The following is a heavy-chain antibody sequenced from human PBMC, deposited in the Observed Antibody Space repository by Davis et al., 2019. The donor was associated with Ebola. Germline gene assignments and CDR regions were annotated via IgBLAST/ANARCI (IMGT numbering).Heavy chain of an antibody. CDR2: ITPDGSEK. D-gene: IGHD3-22*01. CDR3: ARDRDFDYYDGSGDYFSKYYFDY. V-gene: IGHV3-7*03. Sequence: PGGSLRLSCIVSGFSFSDSWMNWVRQAPGKGLEWVASITPDGSEKWYEESVKGRFTISRDNSTNSLFLQMNSLRADDTAMYYCARDRDFDYYDGSGDYFSKYYFDYWGRGTLVTVSS. CDR1: GFSFSDSW. J-gene: IGHJ4*02.